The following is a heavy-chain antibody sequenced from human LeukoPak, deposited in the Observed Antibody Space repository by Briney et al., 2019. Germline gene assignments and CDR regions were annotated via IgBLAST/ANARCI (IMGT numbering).Heavy chain of an antibody. D-gene: IGHD1-26*01. CDR3: AKRRTWELLDAFDI. V-gene: IGHV3-9*01. CDR2: ISWNSGSI. Sequence: PGGSLRLSCAASGFTFDDYAMHWVRQAPGKGLEWVSGISWNSGSIGYADSVKGRFTISRDNSKNTLYLQMNSLRAEDTAVYYCAKRRTWELLDAFDIWGQGTMVTVSS. J-gene: IGHJ3*02. CDR1: GFTFDDYA.